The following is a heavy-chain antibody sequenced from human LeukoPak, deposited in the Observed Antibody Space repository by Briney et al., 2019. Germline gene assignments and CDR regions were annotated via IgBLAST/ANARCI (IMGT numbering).Heavy chain of an antibody. CDR3: ARDLRSGWHWPLTGDFDY. J-gene: IGHJ4*02. CDR1: GFTFSSYA. V-gene: IGHV3-30-3*01. D-gene: IGHD6-19*01. Sequence: GRSLRLSCGASGFTFSSYALHWVRQAPGKGLEWVAVISYDGSNKYYADSVKGRFTISRDNSKNTLYLQMNSLRAEDTAVYYCARDLRSGWHWPLTGDFDYWGQGTLVTVSS. CDR2: ISYDGSNK.